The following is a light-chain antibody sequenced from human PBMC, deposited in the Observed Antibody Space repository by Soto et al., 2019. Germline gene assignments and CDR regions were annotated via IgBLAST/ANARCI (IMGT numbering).Light chain of an antibody. V-gene: IGKV3-15*01. CDR3: QHYSTWLWT. CDR1: QSVSSK. J-gene: IGKJ1*01. CDR2: GAS. Sequence: EIVMTQSPATLSVSPGERATLSCRASQSVSSKLAWYQQKPGQGPRLLIYGASTRATGITARFSGSGSETEFTLTISSLQSEDFAVYYCQHYSTWLWTFGQGTKVEIK.